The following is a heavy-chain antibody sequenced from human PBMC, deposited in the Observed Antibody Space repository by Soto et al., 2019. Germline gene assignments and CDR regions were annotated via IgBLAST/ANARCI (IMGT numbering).Heavy chain of an antibody. CDR2: ISYDGSNK. CDR3: AKHHRVAAIYY. CDR1: GFTFSSYG. D-gene: IGHD2-21*02. V-gene: IGHV3-30*18. Sequence: GGSLRLSCAASGFTFSSYGMHWVRQAPGKGLEWVAVISYDGSNKYYADSVKGRFTISRDNSKNTLYLQMNSLRAEDTAVYYCAKHHRVAAIYYWGQGTLVTVSS. J-gene: IGHJ4*02.